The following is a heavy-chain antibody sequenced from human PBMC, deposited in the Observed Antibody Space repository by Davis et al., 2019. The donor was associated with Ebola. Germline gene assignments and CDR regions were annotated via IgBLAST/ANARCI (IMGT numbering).Heavy chain of an antibody. CDR2: ISSSSSYM. V-gene: IGHV3-21*01. D-gene: IGHD3-22*01. CDR3: ARHKDYYDSSGYYNIIAFDI. J-gene: IGHJ3*02. CDR1: GFTFSNYN. Sequence: GESLKISCAASGFTFSNYNMNWVRQAPGKGLEWVSSISSSSSYMYNADSVKGRFTISRDNAKNSLYLQMNSLRAEDTAVYYCARHKDYYDSSGYYNIIAFDIWGQGTMVTVSS.